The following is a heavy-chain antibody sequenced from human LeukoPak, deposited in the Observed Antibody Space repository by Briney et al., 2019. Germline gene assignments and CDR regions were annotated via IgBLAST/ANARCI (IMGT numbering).Heavy chain of an antibody. Sequence: ASVKVSCKVSGYTLTELSMHWVRQAPGKGLEWMGGFDPEDGETIYAQKFQGRVTMTEDTSTDTAYMELSSLRSEDTAVYYCARGPLPYCSSTSCPKYGIDYWGQGTLVTVSS. D-gene: IGHD2-2*01. CDR2: FDPEDGET. CDR3: ARGPLPYCSSTSCPKYGIDY. J-gene: IGHJ4*02. CDR1: GYTLTELS. V-gene: IGHV1-24*01.